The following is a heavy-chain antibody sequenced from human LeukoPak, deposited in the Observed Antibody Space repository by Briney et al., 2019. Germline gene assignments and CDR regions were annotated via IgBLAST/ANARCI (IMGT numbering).Heavy chain of an antibody. D-gene: IGHD3-22*01. V-gene: IGHV5-51*01. CDR2: IYPGNSDT. Sequence: GESLKISCEGSGFRFSNYWIGWVRQVPGKGLEWMGIIYPGNSDTRYSPSFQGQVTISAAKSIYTAYLQWTSLKASDTAMYYCASSPNTDYYDSSGYPNPAFDIWGQGTMVTVSS. CDR1: GFRFSNYW. J-gene: IGHJ3*02. CDR3: ASSPNTDYYDSSGYPNPAFDI.